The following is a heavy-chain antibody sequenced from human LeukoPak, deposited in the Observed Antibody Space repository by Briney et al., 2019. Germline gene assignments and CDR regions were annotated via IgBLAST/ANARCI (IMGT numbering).Heavy chain of an antibody. D-gene: IGHD4-17*01. V-gene: IGHV4-61*03. J-gene: IGHJ4*02. CDR3: ARGYGDYYFDY. CDR2: IYYSGST. Sequence: PSETLSLTCAVSGGSISSGGYSWSWIRQPPGKGLEWIGYIYYSGSTNYNPSLKSRVTISVDSSRTHFSLKLSSVTAADTAVYYCARGYGDYYFDYWGQGTLVTVSS. CDR1: GGSISSGGYS.